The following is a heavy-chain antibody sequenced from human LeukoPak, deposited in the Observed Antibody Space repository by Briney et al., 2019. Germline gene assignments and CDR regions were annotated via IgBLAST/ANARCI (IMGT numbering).Heavy chain of an antibody. CDR3: SRDLNWSFDY. CDR1: GFTFGDHA. Sequence: GRSLRLSCSASGFTFGDHAMSWVRQAPGKGLEWVGFIRSKAYGGTTEYAASVEGRFSISRDDSKSIAYLQMNSPKTEDTAVYYCSRDLNWSFDYWGQGILVTVSS. J-gene: IGHJ4*02. V-gene: IGHV3-49*04. D-gene: IGHD1-1*01. CDR2: IRSKAYGGTT.